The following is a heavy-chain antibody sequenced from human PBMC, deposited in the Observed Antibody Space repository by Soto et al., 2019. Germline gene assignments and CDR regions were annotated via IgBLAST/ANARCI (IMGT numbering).Heavy chain of an antibody. V-gene: IGHV1-18*01. CDR1: GYSFTSYC. CDR3: ARSLIALAWFDP. CDR2: ISAYNGNT. Sequence: GASVKVSCKASGYSFTSYCISWLRQAPGQGLEWMGWISAYNGNTNYAQKLQGRVTMTTDTSTSTAYMELRSLRSDDTAVYYCARSLIALAWFDPWGQGTLVTVSS. J-gene: IGHJ5*02. D-gene: IGHD3-22*01.